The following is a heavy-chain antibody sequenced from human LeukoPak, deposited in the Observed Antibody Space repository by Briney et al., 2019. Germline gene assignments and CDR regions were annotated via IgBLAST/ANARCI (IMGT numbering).Heavy chain of an antibody. Sequence: SETLSLTCTVSGGSISSYYWSWIRQPPGKGLEWIGYIYYSGSTNYNASLKSRVTMSVDTSKNQFSLKLSSVTAADTAVYCCARHRDDYYDNSASAFDIWSQGTMVTVSS. D-gene: IGHD3-22*01. CDR1: GGSISSYY. CDR2: IYYSGST. J-gene: IGHJ3*02. CDR3: ARHRDDYYDNSASAFDI. V-gene: IGHV4-59*08.